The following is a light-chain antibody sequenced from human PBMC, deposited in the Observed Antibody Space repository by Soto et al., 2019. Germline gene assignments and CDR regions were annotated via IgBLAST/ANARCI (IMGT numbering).Light chain of an antibody. J-gene: IGKJ3*01. CDR1: QTIGKN. CDR2: DAS. V-gene: IGKV1-39*01. CDR3: QQSFSIPFT. Sequence: DVPMTQSPSSLSATVGDRVTITCRAIQTIGKNLNWYQQQPGKVPKLLIYDASYLQSGFPSRFSGSESGTDFTINISDLRPEDFATYYCQQSFSIPFTFGPGTKVDIK.